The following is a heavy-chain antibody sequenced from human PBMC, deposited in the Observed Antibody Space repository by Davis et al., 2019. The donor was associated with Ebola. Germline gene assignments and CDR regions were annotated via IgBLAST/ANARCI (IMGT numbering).Heavy chain of an antibody. D-gene: IGHD2-8*02. CDR2: IYHSGST. J-gene: IGHJ6*02. Sequence: MPSETLSLTCAVSGGSISSSNWWSWVRQPPGKGLEWIGEIYHSGSTNYNPSLKSRVTISVDTSKNQFSLKLSSVTAADTAVYYCAHSRGGVTSRPYYYYGMDVWGQGTTVTVSS. V-gene: IGHV4-4*02. CDR1: GGSISSSNW. CDR3: AHSRGGVTSRPYYYYGMDV.